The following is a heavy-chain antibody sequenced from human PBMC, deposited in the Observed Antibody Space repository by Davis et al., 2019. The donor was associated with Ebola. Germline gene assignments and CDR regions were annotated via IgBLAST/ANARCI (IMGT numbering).Heavy chain of an antibody. J-gene: IGHJ4*02. CDR3: AREGYDSSGYHWAY. CDR1: GYTFTSYD. Sequence: AASVKVSCKASGYTFTSYDINWVRQATGQGLEWMGWMNPNSGNTGYAQKFQGRVTMTRNTSISTAYMELSSLRSDDTAVYYCAREGYDSSGYHWAYWGQGTLVTVSS. CDR2: MNPNSGNT. D-gene: IGHD3-22*01. V-gene: IGHV1-8*01.